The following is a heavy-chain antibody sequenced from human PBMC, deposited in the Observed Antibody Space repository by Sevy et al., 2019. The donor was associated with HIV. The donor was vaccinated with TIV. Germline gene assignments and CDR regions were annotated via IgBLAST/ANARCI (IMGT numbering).Heavy chain of an antibody. J-gene: IGHJ5*02. CDR3: ARGFDTPRGFDP. D-gene: IGHD3-10*01. CDR1: GGSISSSNW. CDR2: IYRSGST. Sequence: SETLSLTCGVSGGSISSSNWWHWVRQPPGKGLEWIGEIYRSGSTNYNPSLKSRVTISVDNSKNQFSLQLNSVTAADTAVHYRARGFDTPRGFDPWGQGTLVTVSS. V-gene: IGHV4-4*02.